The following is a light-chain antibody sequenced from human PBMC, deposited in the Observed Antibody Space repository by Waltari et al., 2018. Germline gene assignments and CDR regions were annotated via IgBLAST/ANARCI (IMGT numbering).Light chain of an antibody. CDR1: QSVSRS. Sequence: EIVLTQSPGTLSLSPGERATFSCRASQSVSRSLAWYQQKPGQAPRLLIYGASNRATGIPDRFSGSGSGTDFSLTSSRLEPEDFAVYFCQHYVRLPATFGQGTKVEIK. CDR3: QHYVRLPAT. CDR2: GAS. V-gene: IGKV3-20*01. J-gene: IGKJ1*01.